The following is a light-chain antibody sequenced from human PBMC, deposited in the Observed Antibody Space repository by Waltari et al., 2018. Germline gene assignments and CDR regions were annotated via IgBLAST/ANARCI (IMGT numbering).Light chain of an antibody. CDR2: AAS. CDR3: QQYDDLPAWT. Sequence: DIQMTQSPASLSASVGDRVTITCQASQYITNFLNWYQQKPGKAPKVLIYAASNLQTGVPSRFSGGGSGTHFTFTISSLQPEDIATYYCQQYDDLPAWTFGQGTKVEIK. V-gene: IGKV1-33*01. J-gene: IGKJ1*01. CDR1: QYITNF.